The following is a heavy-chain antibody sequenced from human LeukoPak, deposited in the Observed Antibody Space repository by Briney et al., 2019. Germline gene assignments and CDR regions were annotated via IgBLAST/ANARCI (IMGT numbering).Heavy chain of an antibody. D-gene: IGHD3-3*01. CDR2: IYTSGST. CDR1: GGSFSGYY. J-gene: IGHJ4*02. V-gene: IGHV4-4*07. Sequence: PETLSLTCAVYGGSFSGYYWSWIRQPAGKGLEWIGRIYTSGSTNYNPSLKSRVTISVDTSKNQFSLKLSSVTAADTAVYYCARDQPYYDFWSGYFDYWGQGTLVTVSS. CDR3: ARDQPYYDFWSGYFDY.